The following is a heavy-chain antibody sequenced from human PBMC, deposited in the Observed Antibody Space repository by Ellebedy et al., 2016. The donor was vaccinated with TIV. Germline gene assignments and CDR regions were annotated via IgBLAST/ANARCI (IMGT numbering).Heavy chain of an antibody. CDR3: AREMWERLD. D-gene: IGHD1-26*01. CDR2: IKQDGSSG. J-gene: IGHJ4*02. CDR1: GFTLSSYW. Sequence: PGGSLRLSCAAPGFTLSSYWMSWVRQAPGKGLEWVANIKQDGSSGHCVDSLKGRFTISRDNAKGLVYLHMNSLRADDTAVYYCAREMWERLDWGQGTLVTVSS. V-gene: IGHV3-7*03.